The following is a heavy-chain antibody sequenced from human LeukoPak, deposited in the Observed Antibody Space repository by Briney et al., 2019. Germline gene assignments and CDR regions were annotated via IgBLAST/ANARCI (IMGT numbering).Heavy chain of an antibody. CDR2: IYYSGST. CDR3: ARRWDYYGSGSYYSSFYFDY. Sequence: SETLSLTCTVSGGSISSYYWSWIRQPPGKGLEWIGYIYYSGSTNYNPSLKSRVTISVDTSKNQFSLKLSSVTAADTAVYYCARRWDYYGSGSYYSSFYFDYWGQGTLVTVSS. V-gene: IGHV4-59*01. J-gene: IGHJ4*02. CDR1: GGSISSYY. D-gene: IGHD3-10*01.